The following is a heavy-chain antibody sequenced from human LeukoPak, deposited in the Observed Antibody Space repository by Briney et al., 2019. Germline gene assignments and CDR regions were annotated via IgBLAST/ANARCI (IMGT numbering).Heavy chain of an antibody. CDR1: GGAISSGSYY. D-gene: IGHD6-19*01. CDR2: INTSGST. V-gene: IGHV4-61*02. CDR3: ARTGPRQLIDY. J-gene: IGHJ4*02. Sequence: SQTLSLTCTVSGGAISSGSYYWSWIRQPAGKGLEWIGRINTSGSTNYNPSLKSRVTISVDTSKNQFSLKLSSVTAADTAVYYCARTGPRQLIDYWGQGTLVTVSS.